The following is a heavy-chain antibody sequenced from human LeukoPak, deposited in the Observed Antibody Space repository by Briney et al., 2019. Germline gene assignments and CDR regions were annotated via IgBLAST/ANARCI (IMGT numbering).Heavy chain of an antibody. J-gene: IGHJ4*02. CDR1: GDSISRFY. D-gene: IGHD3-22*01. Sequence: SETLSLTCSVSGDSISRFYWSWVRQPPGKGLEWIGYTGDTNYNPSLKSRVTISLDASKSQFSLKLSSVTAADTAVYYCARDSSGSLDYWGQGTLVTVSS. CDR2: YTGDT. V-gene: IGHV4-59*01. CDR3: ARDSSGSLDY.